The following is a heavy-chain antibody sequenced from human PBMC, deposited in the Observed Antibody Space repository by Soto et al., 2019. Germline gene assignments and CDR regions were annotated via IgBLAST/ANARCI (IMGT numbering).Heavy chain of an antibody. Sequence: GGSLRLSCVASGITFTNYWINWVRQAPGKGLVWVSRINSDGSSTTYADSMKGRFTISRDNAKNTLYLQMSSLRAEDTAVYYCARSYYGNSGYLGYWGQGTLVTVSS. D-gene: IGHD5-12*01. J-gene: IGHJ4*02. CDR3: ARSYYGNSGYLGY. CDR1: GITFTNYW. CDR2: INSDGSST. V-gene: IGHV3-74*01.